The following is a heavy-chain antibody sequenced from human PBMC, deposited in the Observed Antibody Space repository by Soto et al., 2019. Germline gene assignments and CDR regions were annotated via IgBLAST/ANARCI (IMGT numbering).Heavy chain of an antibody. CDR1: GGSISSSSYY. Sequence: XETLSLTCTVSGGSISSSSYYWGWIRQPPGKGLEWIGSIYYSGSTYYNPSLKSRVTISVDTSKNQFSLKLSSVTAADTAVYYCARLTYYYDSSVYYFDYWGQENLVTVSS. V-gene: IGHV4-39*01. CDR2: IYYSGST. D-gene: IGHD3-22*01. J-gene: IGHJ4*02. CDR3: ARLTYYYDSSVYYFDY.